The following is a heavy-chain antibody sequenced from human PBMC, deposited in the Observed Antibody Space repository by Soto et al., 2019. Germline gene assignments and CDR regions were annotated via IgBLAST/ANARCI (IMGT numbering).Heavy chain of an antibody. CDR1: GYTFTSYD. CDR3: AKRMRGQWLVAFDY. V-gene: IGHV1-8*01. D-gene: IGHD6-19*01. J-gene: IGHJ4*02. CDR2: MNPNSGNI. Sequence: QVQLVQSGAEVKKPGASVKVSCKASGYTFTSYDINWVRQATGQGLEWMGWMNPNSGNIGYAQKLQGRITMTRNTSINTAYMELSSLRSEDTAVYYCAKRMRGQWLVAFDYWGQGTLVTVSS.